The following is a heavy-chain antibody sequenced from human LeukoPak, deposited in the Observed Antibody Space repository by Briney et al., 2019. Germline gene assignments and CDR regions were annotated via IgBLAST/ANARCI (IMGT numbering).Heavy chain of an antibody. CDR1: GGSISSSSYY. CDR2: IYYSGST. CDR3: ARSGVKNDFWSGYSSDY. D-gene: IGHD3-3*01. J-gene: IGHJ4*02. Sequence: SETLSLTCTVSGGSISSSSYYWGWIRQPPGKGLEWIGSIYYSGSTYYNPSLKSRVTISVDTSKNQFSLKLSSVTAADTAVYYCARSGVKNDFWSGYSSDYWGQGTLVTVSS. V-gene: IGHV4-39*07.